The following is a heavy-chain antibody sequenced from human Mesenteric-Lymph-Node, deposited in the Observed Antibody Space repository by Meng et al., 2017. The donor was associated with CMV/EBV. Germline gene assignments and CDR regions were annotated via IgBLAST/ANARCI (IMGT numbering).Heavy chain of an antibody. CDR1: GGSFSGYY. CDR3: ARHQRWLKSEGGFNY. D-gene: IGHD4-23*01. V-gene: IGHV4-34*01. J-gene: IGHJ4*02. Sequence: QVPPQRLGPGLLNPSETSSLNCAVYGGSFSGYYWSWIRQPPGKGLEWIGEINHSGSTNYNPSLKSRVTISVDTSKNQFSLKLSSVTAADTAVYYCARHQRWLKSEGGFNYWGQGTLVTVSS. CDR2: INHSGST.